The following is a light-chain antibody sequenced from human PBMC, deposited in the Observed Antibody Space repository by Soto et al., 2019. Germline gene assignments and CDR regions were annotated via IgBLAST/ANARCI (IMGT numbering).Light chain of an antibody. CDR2: GNS. CDR1: SSNIGAGYD. Sequence: QSVLTQPPSVSGAPGQRVTISCTGSSSNIGAGYDVHWYQQLPGTAPKLLIYGNSNRPSGVPDRFSGSKSGTSASLAITGLQAEDEADYYCQSYDSSLSVSFGGGTKVTVL. V-gene: IGLV1-40*01. J-gene: IGLJ2*01. CDR3: QSYDSSLSVS.